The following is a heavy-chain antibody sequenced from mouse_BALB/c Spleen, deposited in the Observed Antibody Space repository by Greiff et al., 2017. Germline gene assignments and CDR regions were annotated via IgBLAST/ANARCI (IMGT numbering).Heavy chain of an antibody. CDR3: ARAGDYGYDSFAY. CDR1: GFTFSSYA. CDR2: ISSGGST. Sequence: EVMLVESGGGLVKPGGSLKLSCAASGFTFSSYAMSWVRQTPEKRLEWVASISSGGSTYYPDSVKGRFTISRDNARNILYLQMSSLRSEDTAMYYCARAGDYGYDSFAYWGQGTLVTVSA. J-gene: IGHJ3*01. V-gene: IGHV5-6-5*01. D-gene: IGHD2-2*01.